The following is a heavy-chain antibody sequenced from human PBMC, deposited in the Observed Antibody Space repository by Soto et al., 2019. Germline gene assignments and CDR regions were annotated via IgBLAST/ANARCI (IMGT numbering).Heavy chain of an antibody. CDR3: ASRQDDYGDYRDLVLDY. CDR1: GGTFSSYT. V-gene: IGHV1-69*02. CDR2: IIPILGIA. J-gene: IGHJ4*02. Sequence: QVQLVQSGAEVKKPGSSVKVSCKASGGTFSSYTINWVRQAPGQGLEWMGRIIPILGIANYAQKFQGRVTITADKSTSTAYMELSSLISEDTAVYDCASRQDDYGDYRDLVLDYWGQGTLVTVSS. D-gene: IGHD4-17*01.